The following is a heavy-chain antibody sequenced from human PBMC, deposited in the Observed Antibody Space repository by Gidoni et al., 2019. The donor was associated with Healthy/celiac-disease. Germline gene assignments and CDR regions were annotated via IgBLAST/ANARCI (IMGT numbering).Heavy chain of an antibody. CDR3: ARAKQYSYGYRWFDP. J-gene: IGHJ5*02. Sequence: QVQLQPWGAGLSKPSETLSLTCAVYGGSFSGYYWSWIRQPPGKGLEWIGEINHSGSTNYNPSLKSRVTISVDTSKNQFSLKLSSVTAADTAVYYCARAKQYSYGYRWFDPWGQGTLVTVSS. CDR1: GGSFSGYY. CDR2: INHSGST. D-gene: IGHD5-18*01. V-gene: IGHV4-34*01.